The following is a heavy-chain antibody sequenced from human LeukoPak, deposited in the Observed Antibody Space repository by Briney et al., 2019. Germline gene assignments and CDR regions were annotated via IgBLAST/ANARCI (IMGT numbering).Heavy chain of an antibody. CDR2: INHSGST. V-gene: IGHV4-34*01. Sequence: SETLSLTCAVYGGSFSGYYWSWLRQPPGKGLEWIGEINHSGSTNYNPSLKSRVTISVDTSKNQFSLKLSSVTAADTAVYYCARREGYDILTGYYADYWGQGTLVTVSS. CDR3: ARREGYDILTGYYADY. CDR1: GGSFSGYY. D-gene: IGHD3-9*01. J-gene: IGHJ4*02.